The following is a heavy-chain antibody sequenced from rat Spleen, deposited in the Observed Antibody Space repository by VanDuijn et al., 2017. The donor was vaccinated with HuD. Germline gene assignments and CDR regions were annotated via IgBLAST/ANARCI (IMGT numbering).Heavy chain of an antibody. CDR1: GFTFSNYY. V-gene: IGHV5-27*01. J-gene: IGHJ2*01. D-gene: IGHD1-12*02. Sequence: EVQLVESGGGLVQPGRSLKLSCAASGFTFSNYYMAWVRQAPTKGLEWVAYISAGGDNTYYRDSVKGRFTISRDNAKSTLYLQLDSLRSEDTATYYCTTDTFYDGTYYPGGFGYWGQGVMVTVSS. CDR3: TTDTFYDGTYYPGGFGY. CDR2: ISAGGDNT.